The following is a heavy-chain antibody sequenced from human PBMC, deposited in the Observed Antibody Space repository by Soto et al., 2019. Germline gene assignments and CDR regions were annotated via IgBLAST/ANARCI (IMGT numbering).Heavy chain of an antibody. CDR3: ARTEYSSSWITFDY. V-gene: IGHV3-48*01. CDR2: ISSSSSTI. CDR1: GFTFSSYS. Sequence: PGGSLRLSCAASGFTFSSYSMNWVRQAPGKGLEWVSYISSSSSTIYYADSVKGRFTISRDNAKNSLYLQMNSLRAEDTAVYYCARTEYSSSWITFDYWGKGTLVTVSS. D-gene: IGHD6-13*01. J-gene: IGHJ4*02.